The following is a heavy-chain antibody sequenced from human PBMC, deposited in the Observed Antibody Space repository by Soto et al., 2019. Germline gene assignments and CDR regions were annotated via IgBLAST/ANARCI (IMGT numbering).Heavy chain of an antibody. CDR2: MNPSTGNT. CDR3: ARVRIVVAGGFEP. J-gene: IGHJ5*02. Sequence: QVQLVQSGSEVKKPGASVKVSCKASGYTFTSYDIIWVRQATGQGLEWMGWMNPSTGNTDNAQKFQGRLTMTRNTSISTAYMELSSLRFEDTALEYCARVRIVVAGGFEPWGQGTLVTVSS. D-gene: IGHD6-19*01. CDR1: GYTFTSYD. V-gene: IGHV1-8*01.